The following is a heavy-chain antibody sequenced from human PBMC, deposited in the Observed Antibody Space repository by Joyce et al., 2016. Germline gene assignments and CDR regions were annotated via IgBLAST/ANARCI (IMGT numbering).Heavy chain of an antibody. J-gene: IGHJ3*01. Sequence: QVRLVQSGPEATKPGASVRVSCRASGYSVISYYIHWVRQAPGQGTGWMGWINTNSGGTNFAQKFHGSVTLARDMSINTAYMELRGLRSADRAVYYCARGERGYSYARDAFDVWGQGTVVTVSS. V-gene: IGHV1-2*02. CDR2: INTNSGGT. CDR3: ARGERGYSYARDAFDV. CDR1: GYSVISYY. D-gene: IGHD5-18*01.